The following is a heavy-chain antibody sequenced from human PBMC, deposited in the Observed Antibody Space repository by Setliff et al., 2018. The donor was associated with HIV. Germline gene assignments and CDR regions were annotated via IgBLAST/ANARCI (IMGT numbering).Heavy chain of an antibody. CDR1: GYNFTGYH. Sequence: ASVKVSCKASGYNFTGYHIHWVRQAPGQGLEWMGWDNPDKVVLKSAQKFQGRVTMTRDTSINTAYMELSSLKSDDTAVYYCASPSFWGSGARNIDAFDMWGQGTLVTVSS. J-gene: IGHJ3*02. CDR2: DNPDKVVL. D-gene: IGHD7-27*01. CDR3: ASPSFWGSGARNIDAFDM. V-gene: IGHV1-2*02.